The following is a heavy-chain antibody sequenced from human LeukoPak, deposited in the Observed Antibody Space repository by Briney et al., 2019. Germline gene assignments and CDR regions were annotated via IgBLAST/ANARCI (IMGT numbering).Heavy chain of an antibody. CDR2: IYYSGST. D-gene: IGHD2-2*01. Sequence: SQTLSLTCTVSGGSISSGGYYWSWIRQHPGKGLEWIGYIYYSGSTYYNPSLKSRVTISVDTSKNQFSLKLSSVTAADTAVYYCARKGYCSSTSCYGFDPWGQGTLVTVSS. CDR3: ARKGYCSSTSCYGFDP. V-gene: IGHV4-31*03. J-gene: IGHJ5*02. CDR1: GGSISSGGYY.